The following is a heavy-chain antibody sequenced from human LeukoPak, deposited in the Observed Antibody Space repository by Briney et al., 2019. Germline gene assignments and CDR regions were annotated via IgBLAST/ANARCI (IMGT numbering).Heavy chain of an antibody. V-gene: IGHV3-11*01. CDR3: ARTARLLDY. CDR1: GITFSDVY. J-gene: IGHJ4*02. Sequence: GGSLRLSCVASGITFSDVYMTWIRQAPGRGPQWVSYIGPDGTDTVYADSVKGRFTISRDNAQESLYLQMNNLRADDTAVYYCARTARLLDYWGQGTLVTVSS. CDR2: IGPDGTDT.